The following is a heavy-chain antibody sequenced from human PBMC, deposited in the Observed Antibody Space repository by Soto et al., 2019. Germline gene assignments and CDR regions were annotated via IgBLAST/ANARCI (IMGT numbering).Heavy chain of an antibody. CDR3: ARDYVEYYYYGMDV. J-gene: IGHJ6*02. D-gene: IGHD3-16*01. V-gene: IGHV3-53*02. CDR1: GFTVSSNY. CDR2: IYSGGST. Sequence: EVQLVETGGGLIQPGGSLRLSCAASGFTVSSNYMSWVRQAPGKGLEWVSVIYSGGSTYYADSLKGRFTISRDNSKNTLYLQMNSLRAEDTAVYYCARDYVEYYYYGMDVWGQGTTVTVSS.